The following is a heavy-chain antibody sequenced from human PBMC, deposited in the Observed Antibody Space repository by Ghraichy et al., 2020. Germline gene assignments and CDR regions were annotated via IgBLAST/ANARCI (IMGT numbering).Heavy chain of an antibody. CDR3: ARIAVSGRWYFDL. CDR2: ISVSGDAT. J-gene: IGHJ2*01. Sequence: GESQNISCAASEFTFSNCPMSWVRQAPGKRLEWVSSISVSGDATFYADSVQGRFTVSRDNSKNTLYLQMNSLRDDDTAVYSCARIAVSGRWYFDLWGRGTQVTVSS. D-gene: IGHD6-19*01. V-gene: IGHV3-23*01. CDR1: EFTFSNCP.